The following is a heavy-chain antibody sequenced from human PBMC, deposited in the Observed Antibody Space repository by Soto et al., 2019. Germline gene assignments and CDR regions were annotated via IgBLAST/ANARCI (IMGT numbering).Heavy chain of an antibody. CDR1: GYSISSGYY. Sequence: SETLSLTCTVSGYSISSGYYWDWIRQPPGKGLEWIGSIYHSGSTYYNPSLKSRVTISVDTSKNQFSLKLSSVTAADTAVYYCARDQPKERITIFGVVIDAFDIWGQGTMVTVSS. V-gene: IGHV4-38-2*02. J-gene: IGHJ3*02. CDR3: ARDQPKERITIFGVVIDAFDI. CDR2: IYHSGST. D-gene: IGHD3-3*01.